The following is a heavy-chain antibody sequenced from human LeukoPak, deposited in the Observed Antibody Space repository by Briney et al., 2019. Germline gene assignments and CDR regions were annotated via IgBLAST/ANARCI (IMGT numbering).Heavy chain of an antibody. CDR1: GHIFTVDS. J-gene: IGHJ4*02. Sequence: GASVKVSCTASGHIFTVDSIHWVRQAPGQGLEWLGWVHLNGGGTYRAQKFEGRVTMTKGSSISTASMELSGLTSDDTAVYYCARDRHYDSSDVPHQFDYWGQGTLVTVSS. CDR3: ARDRHYDSSDVPHQFDY. CDR2: VHLNGGGT. D-gene: IGHD3-22*01. V-gene: IGHV1-2*02.